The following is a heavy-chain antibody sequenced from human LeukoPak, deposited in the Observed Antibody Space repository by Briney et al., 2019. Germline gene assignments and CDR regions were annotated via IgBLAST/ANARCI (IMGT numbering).Heavy chain of an antibody. CDR2: IKQDGSEK. CDR1: GFTFSSYW. J-gene: IGHJ3*02. Sequence: PGGSLRLSCAASGFTFSSYWMSWVRQAPGKGLEWVANIKQDGSEKYYVDSVTGRFTISRDNAKNSLSLQMNSLRVEDTAVYYCARDRGTYYYDTTSHYDAFDMWGQGTLVTVSS. V-gene: IGHV3-7*01. D-gene: IGHD3-22*01. CDR3: ARDRGTYYYDTTSHYDAFDM.